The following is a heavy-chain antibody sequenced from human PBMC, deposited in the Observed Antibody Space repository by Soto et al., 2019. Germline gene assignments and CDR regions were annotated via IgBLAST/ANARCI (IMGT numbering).Heavy chain of an antibody. J-gene: IGHJ4*02. V-gene: IGHV3-30*18. Sequence: QVQLVESGGGVVQPGRSLRLSCAASGFTFSTYGMHWVRQSPGKGLEWVAIIAYDGSNYYYADSVKGRFTISRDNSENTLFLQMNILRAEDTAVYYCAKDSSTGWYYFDSWGQGTLVTVSS. D-gene: IGHD2-8*02. CDR2: IAYDGSNY. CDR1: GFTFSTYG. CDR3: AKDSSTGWYYFDS.